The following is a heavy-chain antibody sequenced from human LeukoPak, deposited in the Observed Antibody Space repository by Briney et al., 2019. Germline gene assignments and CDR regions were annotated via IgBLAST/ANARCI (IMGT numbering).Heavy chain of an antibody. Sequence: PGGSLRLSCAASGFTFSSYSMNWVRQAPGKGLEWVSSISSSSSYIYYADSVKGRFTISRDNAKNSLYLQMNSLRAEDTAVYYCASNGYDFWSAGFHSRSAFDYWGQGTLVTVSS. V-gene: IGHV3-21*01. J-gene: IGHJ4*02. CDR1: GFTFSSYS. D-gene: IGHD3-3*01. CDR3: ASNGYDFWSAGFHSRSAFDY. CDR2: ISSSSSYI.